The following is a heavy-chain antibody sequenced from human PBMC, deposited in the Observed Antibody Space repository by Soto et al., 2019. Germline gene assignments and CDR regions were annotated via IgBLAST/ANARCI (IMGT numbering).Heavy chain of an antibody. CDR2: ISSSSSFI. V-gene: IGHV3-21*01. J-gene: IGHJ6*02. D-gene: IGHD6-19*01. CDR1: GFTFSSYS. Sequence: EVQLVESGGGLVKPGGSLRLSSAASGFTFSSYSMNWVRQAPGKGLEWVSSISSSSSFIYYADSVKGRFTISRDNAKNSLYLQMNSLRAEDTAVYYCARDWGSGWHYGMDVWGQGTTVTVSS. CDR3: ARDWGSGWHYGMDV.